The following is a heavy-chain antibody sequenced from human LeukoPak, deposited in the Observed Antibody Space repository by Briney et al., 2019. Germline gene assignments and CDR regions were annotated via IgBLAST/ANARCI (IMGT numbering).Heavy chain of an antibody. Sequence: ASVKVSCKASEYTFTGYYMRWVRQAPGQGLEWMGWINPNSGGTNYAQKFQGRVTMTRDTSISTAYMELSSLRSEDTAVYYCARDTYPYYYDSSGSGHDYWGQGTLVTVSS. J-gene: IGHJ4*02. CDR2: INPNSGGT. CDR1: EYTFTGYY. D-gene: IGHD3-22*01. V-gene: IGHV1-2*02. CDR3: ARDTYPYYYDSSGSGHDY.